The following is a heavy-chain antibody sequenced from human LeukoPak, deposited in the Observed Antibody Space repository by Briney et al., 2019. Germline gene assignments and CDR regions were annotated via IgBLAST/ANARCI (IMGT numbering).Heavy chain of an antibody. CDR1: GGTFSSYA. CDR2: IIPILGIA. J-gene: IGHJ2*01. V-gene: IGHV1-69*04. CDR3: AGTAKRVSYLDL. Sequence: SVKVSCKASGGTFSSYAISWVRQAPGQGLEWMGRIIPILGIANYAQKFQGRVTITADESTSTAYMELSSLRSEDTAVYYCAGTAKRVSYLDLWGRGTLVTVSS. D-gene: IGHD1-1*01.